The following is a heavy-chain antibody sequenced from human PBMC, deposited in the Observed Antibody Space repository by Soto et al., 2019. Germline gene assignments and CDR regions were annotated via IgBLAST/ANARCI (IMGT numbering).Heavy chain of an antibody. Sequence: QVQLVQSGAEVKKPGASVKVSCKASGYTFTSYAMHWVRQAPGQRLEWMGWINAGNGNTKYSLKLQGRVTITRDTSASTAYMELSSLRSEDTAVYYCARVIPYYYYGMDVWGHGTTVTVSS. V-gene: IGHV1-3*01. CDR1: GYTFTSYA. J-gene: IGHJ6*02. D-gene: IGHD2-21*01. CDR2: INAGNGNT. CDR3: ARVIPYYYYGMDV.